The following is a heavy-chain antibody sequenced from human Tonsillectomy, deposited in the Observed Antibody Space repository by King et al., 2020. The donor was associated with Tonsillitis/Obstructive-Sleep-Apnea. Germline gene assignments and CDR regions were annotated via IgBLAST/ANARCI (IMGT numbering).Heavy chain of an antibody. Sequence: VQLQQWGAGLLKPSETLSLTCAVYGGSFSGYYWSWIRQPPGKGLEWIGENNHSGSTNYNPSLKSRVTISVDTSKNQFSLKLSSVTAADTAVYYCARTYYDFWSGFPNDAFDIWGQGTMVTVSS. CDR1: GGSFSGYY. CDR3: ARTYYDFWSGFPNDAFDI. J-gene: IGHJ3*02. D-gene: IGHD3-3*01. CDR2: NNHSGST. V-gene: IGHV4-34*01.